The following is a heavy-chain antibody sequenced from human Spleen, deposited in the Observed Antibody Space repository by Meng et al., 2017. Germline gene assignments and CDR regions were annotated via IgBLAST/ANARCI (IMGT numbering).Heavy chain of an antibody. CDR2: INHSGST. CDR1: GGSSSDYY. CDR3: ARGPTTMAHDFDY. D-gene: IGHD4-11*01. J-gene: IGHJ4*02. V-gene: IGHV4-34*01. Sequence: VTRQWTGPGLVKPSATLSLTCVVSGGSSSDYYWSWIRQPPGKGLEWIGEINHSGSTNYNPSLESRATISVDTSQNNLSLKLSSVTAADSAVYYCARGPTTMAHDFDYWGQGTLVTVSS.